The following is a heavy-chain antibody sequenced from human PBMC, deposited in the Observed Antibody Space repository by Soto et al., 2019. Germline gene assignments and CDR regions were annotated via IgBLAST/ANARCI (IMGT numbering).Heavy chain of an antibody. CDR1: GGTLSSYP. D-gene: IGHD2-21*02. V-gene: IGHV1-69*13. CDR3: AREEVTRELDY. Sequence: GASVKVSCKASGGTLSSYPISWVRQAPGQGLEWMGGIFPIFGTANYAQRFQGRVTITADQSTSTAYMELSSLRSEDTAVYYCAREEVTRELDYWGQGTLVTVSS. J-gene: IGHJ4*02. CDR2: IFPIFGTA.